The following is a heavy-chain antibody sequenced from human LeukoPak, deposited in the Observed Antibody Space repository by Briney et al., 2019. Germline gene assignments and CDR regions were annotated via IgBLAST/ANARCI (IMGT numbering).Heavy chain of an antibody. CDR2: ISSNGGRT. J-gene: IGHJ1*01. V-gene: IGHV3-64*01. Sequence: GGPLRLYCAASRHPFRSYGMHWVRQATEKGLQYVSAISSNGGRTYYAHSVKGRFTISRDHSRHTLYLQMGSLRAEDMAVYYCATYYYDSGGFHFHHWGQGTLVTVSS. D-gene: IGHD3-22*01. CDR3: ATYYYDSGGFHFHH. CDR1: RHPFRSYG.